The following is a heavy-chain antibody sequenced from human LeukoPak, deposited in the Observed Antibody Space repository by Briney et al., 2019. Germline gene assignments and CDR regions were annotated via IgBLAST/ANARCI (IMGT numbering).Heavy chain of an antibody. CDR3: ARDQDIVVVVAALRQREMGGFDP. V-gene: IGHV1-8*01. J-gene: IGHJ5*02. CDR1: GYTFTNYD. Sequence: ASVKVSCKASGYTFTNYDINWVRQATGQGPEWMGWMNPKSGNKGYAQKFQGRVTMTRNTSISTAYMELSGLRSDDTAVYYCARDQDIVVVVAALRQREMGGFDPWGQGTLVTVSS. D-gene: IGHD2-15*01. CDR2: MNPKSGNK.